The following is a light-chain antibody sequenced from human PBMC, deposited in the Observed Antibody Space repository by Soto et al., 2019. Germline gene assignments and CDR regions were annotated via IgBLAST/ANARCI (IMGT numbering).Light chain of an antibody. CDR1: QSVSSSY. CDR2: GAS. J-gene: IGKJ1*01. V-gene: IGKV3D-20*02. CDR3: QQRSNWPPWT. Sequence: IVLTQSPGTLSLSPGERATLSCRASQSVSSSYLAWYQQKPGQAPRLLIYGASSRATGIPARFSGSGSGTDFTLTISSLEPEDFAVYYCQQRSNWPPWTFGQGTKVDIK.